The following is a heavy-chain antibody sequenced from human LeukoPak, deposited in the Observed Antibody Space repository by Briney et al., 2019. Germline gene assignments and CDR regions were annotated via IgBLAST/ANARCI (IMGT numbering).Heavy chain of an antibody. D-gene: IGHD3-10*01. J-gene: IGHJ4*02. CDR3: ARRSGAMTFYYFDY. V-gene: IGHV4-34*01. CDR1: GGSFSGYY. Sequence: SETLSLTCAVYGGSFSGYYWSWIRQPPGKGLEWIGKINHSGSTNYNPSLKSRVTISVDTSKNQFSLKLSSVTAADTAVYYCARRSGAMTFYYFDYWGQGTLVTVSS. CDR2: INHSGST.